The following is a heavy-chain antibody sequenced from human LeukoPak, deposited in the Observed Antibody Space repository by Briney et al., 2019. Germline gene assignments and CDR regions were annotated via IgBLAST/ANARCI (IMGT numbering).Heavy chain of an antibody. D-gene: IGHD1-26*01. CDR2: INTNTGNP. CDR3: ARDRSGGGATGPFDY. Sequence: ASVTVSCKASGYTFSTYAINWVRQAPGQGLEWMGWINTNTGNPTYAQGFTGRFVFSLDTSVSTADLQISSLKAEDTAVYYCARDRSGGGATGPFDYWGQGTLVTVSS. J-gene: IGHJ4*02. V-gene: IGHV7-4-1*02. CDR1: GYTFSTYA.